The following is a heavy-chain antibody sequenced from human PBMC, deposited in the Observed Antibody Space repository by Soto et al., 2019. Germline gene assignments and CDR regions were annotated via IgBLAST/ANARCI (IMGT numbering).Heavy chain of an antibody. CDR3: NVKSSGWHYFDS. D-gene: IGHD6-25*01. V-gene: IGHV4-39*01. CDR2: TFSRGGT. CDR1: GGSIGSSTYY. Sequence: QLQLQESGPGLVRPSETLSLTCTVSGGSIGSSTYYWGWIRQSPGKGLGWIGNTFSRGGTTYNPPLKRRATISVDTSTNQFSLRLSSVTATDTGVYYCNVKSSGWHYFDSWGQGTRVIVSS. J-gene: IGHJ4*02.